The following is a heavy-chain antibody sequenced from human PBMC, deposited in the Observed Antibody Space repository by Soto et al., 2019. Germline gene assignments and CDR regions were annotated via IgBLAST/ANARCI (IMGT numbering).Heavy chain of an antibody. CDR3: ARDRDYGGSFDY. D-gene: IGHD4-17*01. CDR2: IIPIFGTA. V-gene: IGHV1-69*13. Sequence: SVKVSCKASGGTFSSYASSGVRQAPGQGLEWMGGIIPIFGTANYAQKFQGRVMITADESTSTDYMELSSLRSEDTAVYYCARDRDYGGSFDYCGQGTLVTVSS. J-gene: IGHJ4*02. CDR1: GGTFSSYA.